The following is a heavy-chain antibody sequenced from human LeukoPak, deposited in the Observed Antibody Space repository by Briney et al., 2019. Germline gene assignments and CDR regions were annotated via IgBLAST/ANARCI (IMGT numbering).Heavy chain of an antibody. D-gene: IGHD2-8*01. V-gene: IGHV5-51*01. CDR3: ARSTYGDYDY. Sequence: GESLKISCKGSGYSFTSYWIGWVRQTPGKGLEWMGIIYGGNSETTYSPSFQGQVTISADKSISTAYLQWSSLRASDTAMYYCARSTYGDYDYWGQGTLVTVSS. CDR1: GYSFTSYW. CDR2: IYGGNSET. J-gene: IGHJ4*02.